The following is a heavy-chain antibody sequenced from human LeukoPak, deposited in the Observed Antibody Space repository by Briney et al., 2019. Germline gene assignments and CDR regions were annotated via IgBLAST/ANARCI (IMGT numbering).Heavy chain of an antibody. Sequence: GGSLRLSCAGSRLPFSIAWMTWVRQAPGKGLEWVGRIKSRADGGTTDYAAPVKGRFAISRDDSKSTVYLQMNSLRTEDTAVYYCARIRSEAFDLWGQGTMVTVSS. J-gene: IGHJ3*01. CDR3: ARIRSEAFDL. V-gene: IGHV3-15*01. D-gene: IGHD2/OR15-2a*01. CDR1: RLPFSIAW. CDR2: IKSRADGGTT.